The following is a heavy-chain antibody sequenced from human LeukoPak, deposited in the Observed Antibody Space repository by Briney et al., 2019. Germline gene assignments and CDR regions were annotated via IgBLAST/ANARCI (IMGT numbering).Heavy chain of an antibody. Sequence: QTGGSLRLSCAASGFTFSSYAMSWVRQAPGKGLEWVSAIRGSGGSTYYADSVKGRFTISRDNSKNTLYLQMNSLRAEDTAVYYCAKDPIVVVPAAILDDAFDIWGQGTMVTVSS. V-gene: IGHV3-23*01. J-gene: IGHJ3*02. CDR2: IRGSGGST. D-gene: IGHD2-2*02. CDR1: GFTFSSYA. CDR3: AKDPIVVVPAAILDDAFDI.